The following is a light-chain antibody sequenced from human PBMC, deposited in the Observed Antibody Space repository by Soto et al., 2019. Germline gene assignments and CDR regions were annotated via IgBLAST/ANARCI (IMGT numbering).Light chain of an antibody. CDR1: QSISSY. J-gene: IGKJ1*01. CDR3: QQSYSTPQT. V-gene: IGKV1-39*01. CDR2: AAS. Sequence: DIKMTQSPSSLSASVGDRVTITCRASQSISSYLNWYHQKPGKAPKLLIYAASSLQSGVPSRFSGSGSGTDFTLTISSLQPEDFATYYCQQSYSTPQTFGQGTKVEIK.